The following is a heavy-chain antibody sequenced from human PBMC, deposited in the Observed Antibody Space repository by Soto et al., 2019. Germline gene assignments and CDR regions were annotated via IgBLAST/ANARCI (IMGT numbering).Heavy chain of an antibody. CDR2: IIPIFGTA. V-gene: IGHV1-69*12. CDR3: ARGSGGSSYYYYGMDV. CDR1: GGTFSSYA. D-gene: IGHD2-15*01. Sequence: QVQLVQSGAEVKKPGSSVKVSCKASGGTFSSYAINWVRQAPGQGLEWMGGIIPIFGTANYAQKFQGRVTITADESTSTAYMVLSSLRSEDTAVYYCARGSGGSSYYYYGMDVWGQGTTVTVSS. J-gene: IGHJ6*02.